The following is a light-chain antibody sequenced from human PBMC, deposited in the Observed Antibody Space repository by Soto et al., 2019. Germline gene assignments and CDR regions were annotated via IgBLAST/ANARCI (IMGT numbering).Light chain of an antibody. V-gene: IGKV1-39*01. CDR1: HSISSY. CDR2: AAS. CDR3: QQSNTTWT. Sequence: ATAGDRGTITIPARHSISSYLSWYQQQPGTATQLLIYAASILQGGVPSRFGSRGSGTYFTITSSIQPRDGAASYYHQQSNTTWTFGQGTKVDIK. J-gene: IGKJ1*01.